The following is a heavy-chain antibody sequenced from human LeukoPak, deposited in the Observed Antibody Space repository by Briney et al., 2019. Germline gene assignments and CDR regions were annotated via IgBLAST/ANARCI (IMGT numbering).Heavy chain of an antibody. D-gene: IGHD3-10*01. J-gene: IGHJ4*02. Sequence: GGSLRFSGPGPGFTFVNYVMSGFGQAPGKGRGWVGFIRSKVFGGTTEYAASVKGRFTISRDDSKSIAYLQMSSLQTEDTAVYYCTRELLWFGVSRYYFDFWGQGTLVTVSS. CDR1: GFTFVNYV. CDR2: IRSKVFGGTT. CDR3: TRELLWFGVSRYYFDF. V-gene: IGHV3-49*03.